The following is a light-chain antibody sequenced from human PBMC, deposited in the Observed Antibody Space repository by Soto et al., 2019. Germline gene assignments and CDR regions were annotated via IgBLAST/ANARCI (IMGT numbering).Light chain of an antibody. J-gene: IGKJ5*01. CDR3: QQRNVWPPIT. CDR2: DST. V-gene: IGKV3-11*01. CDR1: QSIHTS. Sequence: VLTESPATIYLSPGERATLSFRASQSIHTSLAWYQQKSGKPPRLVIYDSTLRANGVPDRFGGSRSGTEFTLTINSLEPEDFAVYYCQQRNVWPPITFGQGTRLEIK.